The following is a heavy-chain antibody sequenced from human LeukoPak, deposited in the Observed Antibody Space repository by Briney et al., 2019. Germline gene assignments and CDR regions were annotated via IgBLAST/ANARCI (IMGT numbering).Heavy chain of an antibody. J-gene: IGHJ5*02. D-gene: IGHD1-14*01. CDR3: ARHAGDWFDP. CDR2: IIPIFGTA. CDR1: GGTFSSYA. Sequence: ASVKVSCKASGGTFSSYAISWVRQAPGQGLEWMGGIIPIFGTANYAQKFQGRVTITTDESTSTAYMELSSLRSEDTAVYYCARHAGDWFDPWGQGTLVTVSS. V-gene: IGHV1-69*05.